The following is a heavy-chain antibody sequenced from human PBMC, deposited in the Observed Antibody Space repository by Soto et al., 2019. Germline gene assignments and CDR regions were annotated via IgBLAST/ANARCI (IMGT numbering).Heavy chain of an antibody. J-gene: IGHJ6*02. Sequence: QVQLVESGGGVVQPGRSLRLSCAASGFTFSSYGMHWVRQAPGKGLEWVAVISYDGSNKYYADSVKGRFTISRDNSKNTLYLQMNSLRAEDTAVYYCAKVPMATSYYYGMDVWGQWTTVTVSS. V-gene: IGHV3-30*18. CDR3: AKVPMATSYYYGMDV. D-gene: IGHD5-12*01. CDR2: ISYDGSNK. CDR1: GFTFSSYG.